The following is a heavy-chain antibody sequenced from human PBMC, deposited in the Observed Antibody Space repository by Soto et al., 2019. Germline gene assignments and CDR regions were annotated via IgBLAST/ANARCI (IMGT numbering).Heavy chain of an antibody. Sequence: PGGSLRLSCAASGFTFSNYWMHWVRQVPGRGLVWVSRISHDGSGTSYADSVKGRFTISRDNAKNTVYLQMNSLRAEDTAVYYWGSVFEYWGNGTLVTVSS. CDR3: GSVFEY. CDR2: ISHDGSGT. J-gene: IGHJ4*01. V-gene: IGHV3-74*01. CDR1: GFTFSNYW.